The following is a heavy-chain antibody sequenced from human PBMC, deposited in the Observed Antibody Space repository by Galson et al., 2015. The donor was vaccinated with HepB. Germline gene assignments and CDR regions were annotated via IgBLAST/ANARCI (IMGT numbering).Heavy chain of an antibody. Sequence: SLRLSCAASGFIFSNYAMHWVRQAPGKGLEWVAVISYDGSNKHYADSVKGRFTISRDNSKNTLYLQMNSLRAEDTAVYYCARDISDFWRGLPDYWGQGTLVTVSS. D-gene: IGHD3-3*01. CDR1: GFIFSNYA. J-gene: IGHJ4*02. CDR2: ISYDGSNK. CDR3: ARDISDFWRGLPDY. V-gene: IGHV3-30-3*01.